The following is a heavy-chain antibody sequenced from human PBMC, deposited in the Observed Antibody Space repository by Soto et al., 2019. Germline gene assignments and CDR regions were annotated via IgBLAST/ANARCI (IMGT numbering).Heavy chain of an antibody. D-gene: IGHD3-9*01. J-gene: IGHJ4*02. V-gene: IGHV3-33*01. CDR3: ARDGEGDILAGYYSALYY. Sequence: QVQLVESGGGVVQPGRSLRLSCAASGFTFSSYGMHWVRQAPGKGLEWVAVIWYDGSNKYYADSVKGRFTISRDNSKNTLYLQMNSLRAEDTAVYYCARDGEGDILAGYYSALYYWGQGTLVTVSS. CDR2: IWYDGSNK. CDR1: GFTFSSYG.